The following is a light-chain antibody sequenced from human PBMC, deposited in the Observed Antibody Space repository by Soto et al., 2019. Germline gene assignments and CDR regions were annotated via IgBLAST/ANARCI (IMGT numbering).Light chain of an antibody. CDR2: CAS. J-gene: IGKJ2*01. V-gene: IGKV3-20*01. CDR1: QRITSNF. CDR3: QQYGRSTFT. Sequence: EMVLTQSPVTLSLSPRERATLSCMASQRITSNFLACFQQKAGLAPRLLIYCASTRASGVPDRFSGCGSWTDFVLTISRLEPEDFAVYYCQQYGRSTFTFGQGTKLQIK.